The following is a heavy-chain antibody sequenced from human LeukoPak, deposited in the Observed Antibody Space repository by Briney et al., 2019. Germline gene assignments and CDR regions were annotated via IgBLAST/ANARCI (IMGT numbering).Heavy chain of an antibody. CDR1: RFTFCEYN. CDR3: ARDGKAVAVAFDI. D-gene: IGHD6-19*01. CDR2: NGSSVRPI. J-gene: IGHJ3*02. V-gene: IGHV3-11*04. Sequence: SLSLSPAVSRFTFCEYNMRLIPQAPQGGLGCVSYNGSSVRPIYYTGSVKARFTISRDNAKNSLYLQMNSLRAEATAVYYCARDGKAVAVAFDIWGQGTMVTVSS.